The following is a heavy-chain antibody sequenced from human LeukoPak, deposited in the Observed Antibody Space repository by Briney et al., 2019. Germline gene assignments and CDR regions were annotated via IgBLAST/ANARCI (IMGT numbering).Heavy chain of an antibody. CDR1: GYTFTDYY. D-gene: IGHD2-21*01. CDR3: ARADRLDGAPYLIGP. Sequence: ASVKVSCKTSGYTFTDYYMHWVRQAPGQGLEWMGWINPNNGVISSTQKFRGRVTMTRDTSITTVYMEVRWLTSDDTAIYYCARADRLDGAPYLIGPWGQGNLVTVSS. CDR2: INPNNGVI. V-gene: IGHV1-2*02. J-gene: IGHJ5*02.